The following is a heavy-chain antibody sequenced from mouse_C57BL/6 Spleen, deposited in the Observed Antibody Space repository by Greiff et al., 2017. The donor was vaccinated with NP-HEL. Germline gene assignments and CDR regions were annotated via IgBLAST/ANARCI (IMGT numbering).Heavy chain of an antibody. D-gene: IGHD1-1*01. J-gene: IGHJ1*03. V-gene: IGHV14-4*01. CDR3: TTLTTGGYFDV. Sequence: EVQLQQSGAELVRPGASVKLSCTASGFNIKDDYMHWVKQRPEQGLEWIGWIDPENGDTEYASKFQGKATITADTSSNTAYLQLSSLTSEDTAVYYCTTLTTGGYFDVWGTGTTVTVSS. CDR1: GFNIKDDY. CDR2: IDPENGDT.